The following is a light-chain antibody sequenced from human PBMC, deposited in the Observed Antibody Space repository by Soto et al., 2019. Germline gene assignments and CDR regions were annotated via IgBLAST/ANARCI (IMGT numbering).Light chain of an antibody. Sequence: QSVLTQPSSASGTPGQRVTIACSGTSSNIGSNTVNWYQQLPGTAPTLVIYSNNQRPSGVPDRFSGSKSGTSASLAISGLQSEDEADYYCATWDDGLNAWVFGGGTKLTVL. CDR1: SSNIGSNT. CDR3: ATWDDGLNAWV. CDR2: SNN. V-gene: IGLV1-44*01. J-gene: IGLJ3*02.